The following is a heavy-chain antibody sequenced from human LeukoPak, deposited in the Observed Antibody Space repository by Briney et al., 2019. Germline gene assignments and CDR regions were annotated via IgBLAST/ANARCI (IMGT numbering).Heavy chain of an antibody. Sequence: PGGSLRLSCAASGFTFSNFAMTWVRQAPGKGLEWVSSISNTGERTYYTDSVKGRFTILRDNSKNTLYLDMNSLRADDTAVYYCVKSREASIWYSLGDYWGQGSLVTVSS. CDR1: GFTFSNFA. CDR3: VKSREASIWYSLGDY. CDR2: ISNTGERT. D-gene: IGHD6-13*01. V-gene: IGHV3-23*01. J-gene: IGHJ4*02.